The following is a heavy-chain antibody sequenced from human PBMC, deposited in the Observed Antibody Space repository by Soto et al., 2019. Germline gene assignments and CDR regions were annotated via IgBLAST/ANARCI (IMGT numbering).Heavy chain of an antibody. CDR1: GFTFSSYG. CDR3: ARADNYDFWSGYSLGHNWFDP. J-gene: IGHJ5*02. Sequence: QVQLVESGGGVVQPGRSLRLSCAASGFTFSSYGMHWVRQAPGKGVEWVAVIWYDGSNKYYADSVKGRFTISRDNSKNTLYLQMNSLRAEDTAVYYCARADNYDFWSGYSLGHNWFDPWGQGTLVTVSS. D-gene: IGHD3-3*01. CDR2: IWYDGSNK. V-gene: IGHV3-33*01.